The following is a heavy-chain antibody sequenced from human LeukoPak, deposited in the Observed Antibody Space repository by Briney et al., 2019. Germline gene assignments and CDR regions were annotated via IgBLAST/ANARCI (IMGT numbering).Heavy chain of an antibody. CDR2: IRYDGSNK. CDR3: AKDGSGSYRARGFDP. J-gene: IGHJ5*02. V-gene: IGHV3-30*02. CDR1: GFTFSSYG. Sequence: SGGSLRLSCAASGFTFSSYGMHWVRQAPGKGLEWVAFIRYDGSNKYYADSVKGRFTISRDNSKNTLYLQMNSLRAEGTAVYYCAKDGSGSYRARGFDPWGQGTLVTVSS. D-gene: IGHD3-10*01.